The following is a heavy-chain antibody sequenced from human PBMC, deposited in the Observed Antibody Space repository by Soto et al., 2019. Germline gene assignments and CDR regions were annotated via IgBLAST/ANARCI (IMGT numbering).Heavy chain of an antibody. Sequence: GGSLRLSCAASGFTFSSYSMNWVRQAPGKGLEWVSSISSSSSYIYYADSVKGRFTISRDNAKNSLYLQMNSLRAEDTAVYYCARVFTMVRGVPPNYYYGMDVWGQGTTVTVSS. CDR2: ISSSSSYI. D-gene: IGHD3-10*01. CDR1: GFTFSSYS. V-gene: IGHV3-21*01. CDR3: ARVFTMVRGVPPNYYYGMDV. J-gene: IGHJ6*02.